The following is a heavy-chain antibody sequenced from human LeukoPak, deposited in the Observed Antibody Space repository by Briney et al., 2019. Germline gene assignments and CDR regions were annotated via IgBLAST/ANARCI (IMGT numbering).Heavy chain of an antibody. CDR1: GYSISSGYY. J-gene: IGHJ6*02. Sequence: SETLSLTCTVSGYSISSGYYWGWIRQPPGKGLEWIGSIYHSGSTYYNPSLKSRVTISVDTSKNQFSLKLSSVTAADTAVYYCARDLERNHYYYGMDVWGQGTLVTVSS. CDR3: ARDLERNHYYYGMDV. D-gene: IGHD1-1*01. V-gene: IGHV4-38-2*02. CDR2: IYHSGST.